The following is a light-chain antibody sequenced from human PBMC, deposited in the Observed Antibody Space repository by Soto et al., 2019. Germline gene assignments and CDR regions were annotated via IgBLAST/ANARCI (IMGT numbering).Light chain of an antibody. CDR2: GNG. CDR3: QSYGTGLSGLYV. V-gene: IGLV1-40*01. J-gene: IGLJ1*01. Sequence: QSALTQPPSVSGAPGQRVTISCTGSSSNIGAGRDVHWYQQLPGTAPKLLIYGNGNRPSGVPDRFSVSKSGASASLAISGLRAEDEGDYFCQSYGTGLSGLYVFGTGTKLTVL. CDR1: SSNIGAGRD.